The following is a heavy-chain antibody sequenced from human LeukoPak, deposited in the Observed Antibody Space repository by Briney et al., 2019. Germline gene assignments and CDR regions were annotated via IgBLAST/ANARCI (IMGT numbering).Heavy chain of an antibody. D-gene: IGHD3-3*01. V-gene: IGHV3-74*01. Sequence: GGSLRLSCAASGFTFSSYWMHWVRQAPGKGLVWVSRINGDGSTTSYADSVKGRFTVSRDNAKSTLYLQMNSLRAEDTAVYYCARDPFGVGTQWGQGTLVTVSS. CDR2: INGDGSTT. J-gene: IGHJ4*02. CDR1: GFTFSSYW. CDR3: ARDPFGVGTQ.